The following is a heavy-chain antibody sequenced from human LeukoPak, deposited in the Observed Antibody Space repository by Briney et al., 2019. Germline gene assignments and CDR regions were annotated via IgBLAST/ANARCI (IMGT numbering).Heavy chain of an antibody. D-gene: IGHD6-19*01. J-gene: IGHJ4*02. Sequence: GSLRLSCAASGFTFSSYAMAWVRQAPGKGLDWLSAINGGGTDTYSADSVKGRFTISRDNSKNTLYLQMNSLRAEDTAVYYCAKGSSSGWPYYFDQWGQGTLVTVSS. V-gene: IGHV3-23*01. CDR1: GFTFSSYA. CDR3: AKGSSSGWPYYFDQ. CDR2: INGGGTDT.